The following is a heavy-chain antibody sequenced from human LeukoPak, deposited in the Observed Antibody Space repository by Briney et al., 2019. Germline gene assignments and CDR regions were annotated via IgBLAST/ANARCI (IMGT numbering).Heavy chain of an antibody. D-gene: IGHD3-10*01. CDR1: GITLSNYG. Sequence: GGSLRLSCAVSGITLSNYGMSWVRQAPGKGLEWVAGLSGSGGGTNYADPVQGRFTISRDNPKNTLYLQMNSLRAEDTAVYFCAKRGVVIRVFLVGFHKEAYYFDSWGQGALVTVSS. J-gene: IGHJ4*02. V-gene: IGHV3-23*01. CDR2: LSGSGGGT. CDR3: AKRGVVIRVFLVGFHKEAYYFDS.